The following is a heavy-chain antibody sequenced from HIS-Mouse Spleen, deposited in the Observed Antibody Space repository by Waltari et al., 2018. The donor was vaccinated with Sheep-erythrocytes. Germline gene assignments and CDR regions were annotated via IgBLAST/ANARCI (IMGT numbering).Heavy chain of an antibody. Sequence: LVESGGGVVQPGRSLRLSCAASGFTFSSYAMHWVPQAPGKGLEGVAVISYDGSNKYYADSVKGRFTISRDNSKNTLYLQMTSLRGEETAVYYCAKGGFGGNSNDAFDIWGQGTMVTVSS. CDR3: AKGGFGGNSNDAFDI. J-gene: IGHJ3*02. D-gene: IGHD3-16*01. CDR1: GFTFSSYA. V-gene: IGHV3-30*18. CDR2: ISYDGSNK.